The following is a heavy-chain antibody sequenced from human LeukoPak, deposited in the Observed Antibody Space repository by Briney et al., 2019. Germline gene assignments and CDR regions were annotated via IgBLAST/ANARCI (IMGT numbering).Heavy chain of an antibody. CDR3: ARGLIVGATYGNWFDP. V-gene: IGHV1-69*13. Sequence: RGASVKVSCKASGGTFSSYAISWVRQAPGQGLEWMGGIIPIFGTANYAQKFQGRVTITADESTSTAYMELSSLRSEDTAVYYCARGLIVGATYGNWFDPWGQGTLVTVSS. CDR1: GGTFSSYA. J-gene: IGHJ5*02. D-gene: IGHD1-26*01. CDR2: IIPIFGTA.